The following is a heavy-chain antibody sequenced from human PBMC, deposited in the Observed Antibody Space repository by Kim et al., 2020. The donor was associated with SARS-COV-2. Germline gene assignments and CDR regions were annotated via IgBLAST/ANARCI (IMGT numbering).Heavy chain of an antibody. CDR2: IYYSGST. J-gene: IGHJ6*02. CDR1: GGSISSYY. V-gene: IGHV4-59*01. D-gene: IGHD1-1*01. Sequence: SETLSLTCTVSGGSISSYYWSWIRQPPGKGLEWIGYIYYSGSTNYNPSLKSRVTISVDTSKNQFSLKLSSVTAADTAVYYCARDLNVEMGGMDVWGQGTTVTVSS. CDR3: ARDLNVEMGGMDV.